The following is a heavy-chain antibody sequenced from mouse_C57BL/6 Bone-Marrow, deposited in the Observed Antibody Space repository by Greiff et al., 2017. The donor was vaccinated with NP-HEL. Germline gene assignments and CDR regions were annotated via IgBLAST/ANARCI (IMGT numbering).Heavy chain of an antibody. Sequence: QVQLQQSGAELARPGASVKLSCKASGYTFTSYGISWVKQRPGQGLEWIGEIYPRGGNTYYNEKFKGKATLTADKSSSTAYMELRSLTSEDSAVYFCARWLLPWFAYWGQGTLVTVSA. V-gene: IGHV1-81*01. CDR1: GYTFTSYG. J-gene: IGHJ3*01. CDR3: ARWLLPWFAY. D-gene: IGHD2-3*01. CDR2: IYPRGGNT.